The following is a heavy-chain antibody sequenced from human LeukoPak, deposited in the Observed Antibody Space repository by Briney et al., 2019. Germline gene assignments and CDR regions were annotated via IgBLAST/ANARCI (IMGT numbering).Heavy chain of an antibody. Sequence: GGSLRLSCAASGFAFSTYEMNWVRQAPGKGLEWISYLSSSAGTIYYADSVKGRFTISRDNAKNSLYLQMNSLRAEDTAVYYCASDRALDNWGQGTLVTVSS. J-gene: IGHJ4*02. CDR1: GFAFSTYE. CDR2: LSSSAGTI. V-gene: IGHV3-48*03. D-gene: IGHD3-10*01. CDR3: ASDRALDN.